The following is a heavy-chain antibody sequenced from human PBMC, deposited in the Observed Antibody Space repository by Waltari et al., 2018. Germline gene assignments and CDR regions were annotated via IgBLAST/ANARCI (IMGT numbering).Heavy chain of an antibody. CDR2: ISGSGGST. Sequence: EVQLLESGGGLVQPGGSLRLSCAASGFTFSSYAMSWVRQAPGKGLEWVSAISGSGGSTYYADSVKGRFTISRDNSKNTLYLQMNSLRAEDTAVYYCASNRGELRYFDWLSKATFDYWGQGTLVTVSS. D-gene: IGHD3-9*01. V-gene: IGHV3-23*01. CDR3: ASNRGELRYFDWLSKATFDY. CDR1: GFTFSSYA. J-gene: IGHJ4*02.